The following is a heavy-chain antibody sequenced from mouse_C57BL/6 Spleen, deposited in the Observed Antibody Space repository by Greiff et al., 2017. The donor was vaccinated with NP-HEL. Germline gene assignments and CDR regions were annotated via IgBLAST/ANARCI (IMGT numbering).Heavy chain of an antibody. Sequence: VQLQQPGAELVKPGASVKMSCKASGYTFTSYWITWVKQRPGQGLEWIGDIYPGSGSTNYNEKFKSKATLTVDTSSSTAYMQLSSLTSEDSAVYYCARGDYYGSSHFDYWGQGTTLTVSS. CDR2: IYPGSGST. CDR3: ARGDYYGSSHFDY. V-gene: IGHV1-55*01. D-gene: IGHD1-1*01. J-gene: IGHJ2*01. CDR1: GYTFTSYW.